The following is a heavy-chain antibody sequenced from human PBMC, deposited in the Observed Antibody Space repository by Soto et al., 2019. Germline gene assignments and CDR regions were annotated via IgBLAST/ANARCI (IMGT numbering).Heavy chain of an antibody. J-gene: IGHJ4*02. CDR3: ASSGSYWGPYYFDY. Sequence: GGSLRLSCAAPGFTFSSYSMNWVRQAPGKGLEWVSSISSSSSYIYYADSVKGRFTISRDNAKNSLYLQMNSLRAEDTAVYYCASSGSYWGPYYFDYWGQGTLVTVSS. CDR2: ISSSSSYI. D-gene: IGHD1-26*01. CDR1: GFTFSSYS. V-gene: IGHV3-21*01.